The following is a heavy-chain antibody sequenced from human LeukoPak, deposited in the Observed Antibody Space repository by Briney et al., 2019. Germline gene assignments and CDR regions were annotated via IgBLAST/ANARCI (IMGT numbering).Heavy chain of an antibody. V-gene: IGHV3-23*01. CDR2: ISGSGGST. Sequence: PGGSLRLSCAASGFTFSSYAMSWVRQAPGKGLEWVSAISGSGGSTYYAASVKGRFTISRDNSKNTLYLQMNSLRAEDTAVYYCAKDRKDCSSTSCDYFDYWGQGTLVTVSS. J-gene: IGHJ4*02. CDR3: AKDRKDCSSTSCDYFDY. CDR1: GFTFSSYA. D-gene: IGHD2-2*01.